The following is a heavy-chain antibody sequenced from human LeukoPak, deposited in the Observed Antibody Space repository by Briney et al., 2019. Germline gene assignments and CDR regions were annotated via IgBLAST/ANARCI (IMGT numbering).Heavy chain of an antibody. J-gene: IGHJ4*02. Sequence: ASVKVSCKASGYILSDFFIHWVRQAPGQGLEWMGWINPHSGGTRFAQKFEGRVTLTRDTSISTVYLDLGRLRSDDTAVYYCARMYSSNRYDYWGQGTLVTVSS. V-gene: IGHV1-2*02. CDR2: INPHSGGT. CDR1: GYILSDFF. D-gene: IGHD2-2*01. CDR3: ARMYSSNRYDY.